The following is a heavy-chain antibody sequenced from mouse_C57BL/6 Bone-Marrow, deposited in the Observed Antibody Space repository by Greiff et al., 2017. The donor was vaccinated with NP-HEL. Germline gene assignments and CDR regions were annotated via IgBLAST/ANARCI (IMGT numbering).Heavy chain of an antibody. J-gene: IGHJ2*01. CDR3: ARGYDYPDY. CDR2: IYPGSGNT. CDR1: GYTFTDYY. V-gene: IGHV1-76*01. D-gene: IGHD2-4*01. Sequence: QVHVKQSGAELVRPGASVKLSCKASGYTFTDYYINWVKQRPGQGLEWIARIYPGSGNTYYNEKFKGKATLTAEKSSSTAYMQLSSLTSEDSAVYFCARGYDYPDYWGQGTTLTVSS.